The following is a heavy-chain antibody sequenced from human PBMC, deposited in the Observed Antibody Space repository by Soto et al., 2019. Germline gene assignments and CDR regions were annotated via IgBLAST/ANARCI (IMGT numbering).Heavy chain of an antibody. J-gene: IGHJ4*02. CDR1: GFTFSSYS. D-gene: IGHD3-3*01. CDR3: ARDVITIFGVVPAYNDY. Sequence: GGSLRLSCAASGFTFSSYSMNWVRQAPGKGLEWVSYISSSSSTIYYADSVKGRFTISRDNAKNSLYLQMNSLRDEDTAVYYCARDVITIFGVVPAYNDYWGQGTLVTVSS. V-gene: IGHV3-48*02. CDR2: ISSSSSTI.